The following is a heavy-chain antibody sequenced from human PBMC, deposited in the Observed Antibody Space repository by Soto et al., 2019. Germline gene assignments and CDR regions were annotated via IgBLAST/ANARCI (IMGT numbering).Heavy chain of an antibody. CDR2: ISAGGNTK. CDR3: AKESGGERYAAYFDL. V-gene: IGHV3-30*18. J-gene: IGHJ4*02. D-gene: IGHD2-21*01. CDR1: GFTLSNIG. Sequence: QVQLVESGGGVVQPGTSLRLVCAASGFTLSNIGMQWVRQAPGKGLEWVAVISAGGNTKYYADSVKGRFTISRDNSKNTLFLQMNSLRTEDTAVYYCAKESGGERYAAYFDLWGQGTLVTVSA.